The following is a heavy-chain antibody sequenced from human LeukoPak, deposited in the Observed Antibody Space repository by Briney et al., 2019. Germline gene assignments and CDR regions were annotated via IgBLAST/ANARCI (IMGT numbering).Heavy chain of an antibody. CDR1: NGAVKNYY. Sequence: PSETLSLTCSVSNGAVKNYYWTWIRQPPGQGLEWIGNFLYSGTTTYRASLDSRLIISVDNSRNTVSLRLFSVTAADTAVYYCATLVYSGSRYHFDTWGQGTLVTVSS. CDR2: FLYSGTT. V-gene: IGHV4-59*02. J-gene: IGHJ4*02. CDR3: ATLVYSGSRYHFDT. D-gene: IGHD1-26*01.